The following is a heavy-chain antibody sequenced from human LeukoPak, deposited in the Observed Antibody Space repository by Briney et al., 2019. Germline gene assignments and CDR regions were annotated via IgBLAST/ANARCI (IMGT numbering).Heavy chain of an antibody. CDR3: ARQWGSSWPLFYYYYGMDV. D-gene: IGHD6-13*01. Sequence: SETLSLTCTVSGDSISSYYWSWIRQPPGKGLEWIGYIYTSGGTNYIPSLKGRVTISIDTSKNQFSLKLSSVTAADTAVYYCARQWGSSWPLFYYYYGMDVWGQGTTVTVSS. V-gene: IGHV4-4*09. J-gene: IGHJ6*02. CDR2: IYTSGGT. CDR1: GDSISSYY.